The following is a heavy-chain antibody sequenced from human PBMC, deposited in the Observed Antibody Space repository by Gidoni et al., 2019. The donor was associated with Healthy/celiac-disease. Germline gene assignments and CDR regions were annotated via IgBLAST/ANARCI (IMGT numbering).Heavy chain of an antibody. CDR2: IYTSGST. CDR1: GGSISSYY. Sequence: QVQLQESGPGLVKPSETLSLTCTVSGGSISSYYWSWIRQPAGKGLEWIGRIYTSGSTNYNPSLKSRVTMSVDTSKNQFSLKLSSVTAADTAVYYCARSWLHEDDRDRNYYFDYWGQGTLATVSS. CDR3: ARSWLHEDDRDRNYYFDY. J-gene: IGHJ4*02. D-gene: IGHD5-12*01. V-gene: IGHV4-4*07.